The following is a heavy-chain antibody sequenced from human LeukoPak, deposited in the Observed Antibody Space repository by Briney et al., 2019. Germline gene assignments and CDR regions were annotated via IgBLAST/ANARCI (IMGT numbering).Heavy chain of an antibody. Sequence: ASVKAFCKASGYTFTGYYMHWVRQAPGQGLEWMGRINPNSGGTNYAQKFQGRVTMTRDTSISTAYMELSRLRSDDTAVYYCARGEYDYVWGSIDYWGQGTLVTVSS. V-gene: IGHV1-2*06. CDR2: INPNSGGT. CDR3: ARGEYDYVWGSIDY. D-gene: IGHD3-16*01. CDR1: GYTFTGYY. J-gene: IGHJ4*02.